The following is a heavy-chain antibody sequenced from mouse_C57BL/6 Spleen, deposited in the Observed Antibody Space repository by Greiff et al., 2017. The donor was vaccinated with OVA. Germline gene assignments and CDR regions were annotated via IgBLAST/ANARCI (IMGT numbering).Heavy chain of an antibody. D-gene: IGHD1-1*01. V-gene: IGHV5-16*01. Sequence: EVKVVESEGGLVQPGSSMKLSCTASGFTFSDYYMAWVRQVPEKGLEWVANINYDGSSTYYLDSLKSRFIISRDNAKNILYLQMSSLKSEDTATYYCARTTVVPAEYFDVWGTGTTVTVSS. CDR1: GFTFSDYY. J-gene: IGHJ1*03. CDR3: ARTTVVPAEYFDV. CDR2: INYDGSST.